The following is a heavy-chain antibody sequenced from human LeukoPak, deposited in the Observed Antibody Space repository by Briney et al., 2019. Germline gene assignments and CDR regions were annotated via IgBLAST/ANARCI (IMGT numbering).Heavy chain of an antibody. Sequence: PWGSLRLSCAASGFTFSSYAMHWVRQAPGKGLEYVSAIYSNGGSTYYVNSVKGRFTISRDNSQITLYLQMGSLRTEDMAVYYCARGSGYCSSTGCYTSYDFDYWGQGTLVTVSS. CDR2: IYSNGGST. J-gene: IGHJ4*02. D-gene: IGHD2-2*01. CDR1: GFTFSSYA. CDR3: ARGSGYCSSTGCYTSYDFDY. V-gene: IGHV3-64*01.